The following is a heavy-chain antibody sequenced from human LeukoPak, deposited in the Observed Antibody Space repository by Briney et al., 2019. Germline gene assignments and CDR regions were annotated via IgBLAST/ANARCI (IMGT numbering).Heavy chain of an antibody. V-gene: IGHV3-23*01. CDR3: AKDHSGSYLDY. CDR1: GFTFSSYA. J-gene: IGHJ4*02. D-gene: IGHD1-26*01. Sequence: GGSLRPSCAASGFTFSSYAMSWVRQAPGKGLEWVSAISGSGGSAYYADSVKGRFTISRDNSKNTLYLQMNSLRAEDTAVYYCAKDHSGSYLDYWGQGTLVTVSS. CDR2: ISGSGGSA.